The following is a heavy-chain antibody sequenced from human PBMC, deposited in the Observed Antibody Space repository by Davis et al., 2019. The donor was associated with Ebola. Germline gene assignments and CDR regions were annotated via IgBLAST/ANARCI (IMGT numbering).Heavy chain of an antibody. Sequence: GESLKISCAASGFTFSSYAMSWVRQAPGKGLEWVSAISGSGGSTYYADSVKGRFTISRDDSKNTAYLQMNSLKTEDTAVYYCTGTVTLREYWGQGTLVTVSS. CDR2: ISGSGGST. D-gene: IGHD4-17*01. CDR3: TGTVTLREY. CDR1: GFTFSSYA. J-gene: IGHJ4*02. V-gene: IGHV3-23*01.